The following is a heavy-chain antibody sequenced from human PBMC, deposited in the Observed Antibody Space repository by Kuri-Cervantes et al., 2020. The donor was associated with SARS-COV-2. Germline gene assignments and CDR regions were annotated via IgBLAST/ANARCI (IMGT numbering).Heavy chain of an antibody. CDR1: GGTFSSYA. CDR3: AGLGYCSGGSCYYYYYGMDV. J-gene: IGHJ6*02. Sequence: SVKVSCKASGGTFSSYAISWVRQAPGQGLEWMGGIIPIFGTANYAQKFQGRVTITADESTSTAYMELSSLRSEDTAVHYCAGLGYCSGGSCYYYYYGMDVWGQGTTVTVSS. V-gene: IGHV1-69*13. CDR2: IIPIFGTA. D-gene: IGHD2-15*01.